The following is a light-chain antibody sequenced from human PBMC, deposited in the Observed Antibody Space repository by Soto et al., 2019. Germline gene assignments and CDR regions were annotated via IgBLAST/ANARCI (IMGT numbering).Light chain of an antibody. CDR3: QQYSNWPYT. CDR1: QSVSSK. V-gene: IGKV3-15*01. Sequence: EIVMTQSPATLSLSPGERVTLSCRASQSVSSKLAWYQQKPGQAPRLLIYGASIMATDIPARFSGSGSGTEFTLNIGRLQSEDFAIFYCQQYSNWPYTFGQGTKLEIK. J-gene: IGKJ2*01. CDR2: GAS.